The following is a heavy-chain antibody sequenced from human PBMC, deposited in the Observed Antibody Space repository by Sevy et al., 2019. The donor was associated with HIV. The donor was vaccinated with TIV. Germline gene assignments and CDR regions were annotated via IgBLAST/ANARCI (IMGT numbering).Heavy chain of an antibody. V-gene: IGHV3-11*01. Sequence: GGSLRLSCAASGFTFSDYYMSWVRQAPGKGLEWISYISSSGSTIYYADSVKGRFTISRDNAKNSLYLQMNSLGADDTAVYYCAREYTTITPYITKGWFDPWGQGTLVTVSS. CDR2: ISSSGSTI. CDR3: AREYTTITPYITKGWFDP. D-gene: IGHD3-10*01. J-gene: IGHJ5*02. CDR1: GFTFSDYY.